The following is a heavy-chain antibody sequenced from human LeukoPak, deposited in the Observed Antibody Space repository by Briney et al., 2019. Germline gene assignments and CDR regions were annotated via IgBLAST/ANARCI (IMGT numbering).Heavy chain of an antibody. J-gene: IGHJ4*02. CDR2: IYHSGST. CDR3: ARGLADTGMDY. V-gene: IGHV4-4*02. CDR1: GGSISSSNW. Sequence: SGTLSLACAVSGGSISSSNWWSWVRQPPGKGLEWIGEIYHSGSTNYNPSLKSRVTISVDSSNNQFSLKLNSVTAADTAVYYCARGLADTGMDYWGQGTLVTVSS. D-gene: IGHD5-18*01.